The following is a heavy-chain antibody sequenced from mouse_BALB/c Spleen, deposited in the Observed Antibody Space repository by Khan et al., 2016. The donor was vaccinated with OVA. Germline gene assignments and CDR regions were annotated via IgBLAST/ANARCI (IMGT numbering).Heavy chain of an antibody. CDR1: GYSITSDYA. CDR3: ARDGSQYNYAMDY. D-gene: IGHD2-3*01. CDR2: INYSGST. V-gene: IGHV3-2*02. J-gene: IGHJ4*01. Sequence: EVQLVESGPGLVNPSQSLSLTCTVTGYSITSDYAWNWIRQFPGNKLEWMGYINYSGSTNYNPALKSRISITRDTSKNQFFLQLNSVTTEDTATCYCARDGSQYNYAMDYWGQGTSVTVSS.